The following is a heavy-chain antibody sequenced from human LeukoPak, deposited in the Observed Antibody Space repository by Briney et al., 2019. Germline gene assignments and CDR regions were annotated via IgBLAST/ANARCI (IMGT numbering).Heavy chain of an antibody. Sequence: SVKVSCKASGSTFSSYAISWVRQAPGQGLEWMGRIIPIFGTANYAQKFQGRVTITTDESTSTAYMELSSLRSEDTAVYYGARDLIAAAEEGAFDIWGQGTMVTVSS. D-gene: IGHD6-13*01. J-gene: IGHJ3*02. CDR3: ARDLIAAAEEGAFDI. CDR2: IIPIFGTA. V-gene: IGHV1-69*05. CDR1: GSTFSSYA.